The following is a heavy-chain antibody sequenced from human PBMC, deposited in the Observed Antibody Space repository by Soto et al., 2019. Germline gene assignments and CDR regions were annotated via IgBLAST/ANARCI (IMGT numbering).Heavy chain of an antibody. V-gene: IGHV3-30-3*01. D-gene: IGHD3-22*01. CDR1: GFTFSTSV. J-gene: IGHJ4*02. CDR3: AREEFEDGRGHFDY. CDR2: ISYGGVNK. Sequence: QVQLVESGGGVVQPGGSLRLSCAASGFTFSTSVMHWVRQAPGKGLEWMAIISYGGVNKYYGDSVKGRFNISRDISESTLYLQMNSLRTEDTAVYYCAREEFEDGRGHFDYWGQGTLVSVSS.